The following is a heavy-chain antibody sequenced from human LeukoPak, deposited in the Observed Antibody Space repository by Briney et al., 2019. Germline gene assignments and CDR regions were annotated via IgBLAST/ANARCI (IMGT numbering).Heavy chain of an antibody. V-gene: IGHV3-30*02. J-gene: IGHJ4*02. D-gene: IGHD3-22*01. CDR3: AKGGDTYYYDSSGYYVGPIDY. CDR2: IRYDGSNK. CDR1: GFTFSSYG. Sequence: GGSLRLSCAASGFTFSSYGMHWVRQAPGKGLEWVAFIRYDGSNKYYADSVKGRFTISRDNSKNTLYLQMNSLRAEDTAVYYYAKGGDTYYYDSSGYYVGPIDYWGQGTLVTVSS.